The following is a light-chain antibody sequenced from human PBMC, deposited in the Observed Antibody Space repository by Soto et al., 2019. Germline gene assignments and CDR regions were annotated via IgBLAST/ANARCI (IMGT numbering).Light chain of an antibody. J-gene: IGKJ1*01. V-gene: IGKV3-20*01. CDR3: QQYGSSPRT. CDR2: GAS. CDR1: QSVSSSY. Sequence: EIVLTQSPGTLSLSPGERATLSCRASQSVSSSYLAWYQQKPGQAPRLLIYGASSRATGIPDRVNGSGSGTDFTLTISRLEPEDFAVYYGQQYGSSPRTFGQGTKVEIK.